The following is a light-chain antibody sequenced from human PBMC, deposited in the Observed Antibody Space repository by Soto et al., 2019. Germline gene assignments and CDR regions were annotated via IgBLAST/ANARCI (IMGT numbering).Light chain of an antibody. Sequence: EIVMTQSPATLSVSPGERATLSCRASQSVSSNLAWYQQKPGQAPRLLIYGASTRATGIPARFSGSGSGTEFTLTTSGPQSEDFGVCHCQQYHSWPFTFGPATKVDI. CDR1: QSVSSN. CDR2: GAS. V-gene: IGKV3-15*01. CDR3: QQYHSWPFT. J-gene: IGKJ3*01.